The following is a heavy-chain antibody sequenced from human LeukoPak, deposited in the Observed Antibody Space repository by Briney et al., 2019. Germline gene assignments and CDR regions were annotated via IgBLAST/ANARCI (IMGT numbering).Heavy chain of an antibody. CDR1: GFTFSSHW. V-gene: IGHV3-7*03. J-gene: IGHJ3*02. CDR3: ARGLFLSGYLDAFDI. D-gene: IGHD3-22*01. Sequence: GGSLRLSCAASGFTFSSHWMSWVRQAPGKGLEWVANIKKDGSEKYYVDAVKGRFTISRDNAKTSLYLQMNSLRVEDTAVYYCARGLFLSGYLDAFDIWGQGTVVTVSS. CDR2: IKKDGSEK.